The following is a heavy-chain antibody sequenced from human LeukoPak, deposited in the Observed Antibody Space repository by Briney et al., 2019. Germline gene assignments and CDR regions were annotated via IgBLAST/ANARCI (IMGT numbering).Heavy chain of an antibody. Sequence: GGSLRLSCAASGFTFSSYWMHWVRQAPGKGLEWVAFIRYDGSNKYYADSVKGRFTVSRDNSKNTLYLQMNSLRAEDTAVYYCAKDPEELRWGLYYFDYWGQGTLVTVSS. CDR1: GFTFSSYW. V-gene: IGHV3-30*02. D-gene: IGHD4-23*01. CDR3: AKDPEELRWGLYYFDY. CDR2: IRYDGSNK. J-gene: IGHJ4*02.